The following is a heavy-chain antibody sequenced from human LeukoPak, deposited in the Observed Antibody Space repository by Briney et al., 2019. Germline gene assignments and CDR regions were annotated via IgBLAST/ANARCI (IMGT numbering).Heavy chain of an antibody. J-gene: IGHJ3*02. D-gene: IGHD1-14*01. CDR3: AKGRTLNHDDSFGI. V-gene: IGHV3-9*03. CDR2: TSWNSGSI. Sequence: PGGCLRLSCAASGFTFNDYAMCWVRPAQGTGLEWVSGTSWNSGSIWYADSVKGRFTISRDNAKNSLYLRMNSLRTADMALYNSAKGRTLNHDDSFGIWGQGTMVSVSS. CDR1: GFTFNDYA.